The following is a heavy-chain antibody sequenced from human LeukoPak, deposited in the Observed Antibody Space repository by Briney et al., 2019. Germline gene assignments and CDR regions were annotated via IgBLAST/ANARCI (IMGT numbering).Heavy chain of an antibody. Sequence: GGSLRLSCAASGFTFSSYPMSWLRQAPGKGLEWVSAISGSGGGTYYADSVKGRFTISRDNSKNTLDLQMVSLTAEDTGIYYCGRDEQLAFQDWGQGTLVTVSS. D-gene: IGHD6-13*01. J-gene: IGHJ4*02. V-gene: IGHV3-23*01. CDR2: ISGSGGGT. CDR1: GFTFSSYP. CDR3: GRDEQLAFQD.